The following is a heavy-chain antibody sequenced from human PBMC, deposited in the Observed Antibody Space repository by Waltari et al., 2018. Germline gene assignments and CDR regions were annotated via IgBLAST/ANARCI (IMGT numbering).Heavy chain of an antibody. CDR2: CDPEDGET. Sequence: VQLVQSGAEVKKPGASVKVSCKASGYTFTSYDINWVQQAPGKGLEWMGLCDPEDGETIYAEKFQGRVTITADTSTDTAYMELSSLRSEDTAVYYCATESDISIAAAAGYFDYWGQGTLVTVSS. J-gene: IGHJ4*02. CDR3: ATESDISIAAAAGYFDY. V-gene: IGHV1-69-2*01. D-gene: IGHD6-13*01. CDR1: GYTFTSYD.